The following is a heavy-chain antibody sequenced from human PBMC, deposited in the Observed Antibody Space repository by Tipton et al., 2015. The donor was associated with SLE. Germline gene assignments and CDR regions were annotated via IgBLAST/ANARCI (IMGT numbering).Heavy chain of an antibody. CDR1: GFIFDAYG. CDR2: INWHGGST. V-gene: IGHV3-20*04. CDR3: AREETLEWLSFFDY. D-gene: IGHD3-3*01. Sequence: SLRLSCAASGFIFDAYGMSWVRQAPGKGLEWVSAINWHGGSTGYADSVKGRFTISRDNAKNSLYLQMNSLRADDTALYYCAREETLEWLSFFDYWGQGTLVTVSS. J-gene: IGHJ4*02.